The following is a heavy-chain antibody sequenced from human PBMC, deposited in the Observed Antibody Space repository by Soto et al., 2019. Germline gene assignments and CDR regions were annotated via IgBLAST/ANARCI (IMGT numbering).Heavy chain of an antibody. V-gene: IGHV2-5*02. CDR1: GFSLSTSGVG. Sequence: QITLKESGPTLVKPTQTLTLTCTFSGFSLSTSGVGVGWIRQPPGKALEWLALIYWDDDKRYSPSLESRLTITKDTSKNQVVLIMTNMDPVDTATYYCAHKERTGNFFDPWGQGTLVTVSS. J-gene: IGHJ5*02. CDR3: AHKERTGNFFDP. CDR2: IYWDDDK.